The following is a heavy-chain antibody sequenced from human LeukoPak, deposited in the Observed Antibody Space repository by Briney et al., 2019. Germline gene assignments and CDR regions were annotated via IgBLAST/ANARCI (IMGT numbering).Heavy chain of an antibody. Sequence: PGRSLRLSCAASGFTFSSYGMHWVRQAPGKGLEWVAVIWYDGSNKYYADSVKGRFTISRDNSKNTLYLQMNSLRAEDTAVYYCAREGNTAMAELDYWGQGTLVTVSS. CDR1: GFTFSSYG. D-gene: IGHD5-18*01. CDR2: IWYDGSNK. V-gene: IGHV3-33*01. CDR3: AREGNTAMAELDY. J-gene: IGHJ4*02.